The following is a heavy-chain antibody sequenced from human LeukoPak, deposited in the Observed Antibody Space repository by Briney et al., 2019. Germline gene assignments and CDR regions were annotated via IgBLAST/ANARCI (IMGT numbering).Heavy chain of an antibody. V-gene: IGHV1-18*01. CDR2: ISGYNGNT. Sequence: ASVKVSCKASGYTLTSYGISWVRQAPGQGLEWMGWISGYNGNTNYAQNLQGRVSMTTDTSTSTAYMELRSLRSDDTAVYYCARDYTQATFDYWGQGTLVTASS. D-gene: IGHD4-11*01. J-gene: IGHJ4*02. CDR1: GYTLTSYG. CDR3: ARDYTQATFDY.